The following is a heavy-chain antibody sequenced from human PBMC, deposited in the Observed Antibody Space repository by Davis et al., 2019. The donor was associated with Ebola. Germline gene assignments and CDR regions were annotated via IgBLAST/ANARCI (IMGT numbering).Heavy chain of an antibody. J-gene: IGHJ5*02. CDR1: GGSISSYY. CDR2: IYYSGST. D-gene: IGHD2-15*01. Sequence: SETLSLTCTVPGGSISSYYWSWIRQPPGKGLEWIGYIYYSGSTNYNPSLKSRVTISVDTSKNQFSLKLSSVTAADTAVYYCASPLGYCSGGSCYGAWGQGTLVTVSS. V-gene: IGHV4-59*08. CDR3: ASPLGYCSGGSCYGA.